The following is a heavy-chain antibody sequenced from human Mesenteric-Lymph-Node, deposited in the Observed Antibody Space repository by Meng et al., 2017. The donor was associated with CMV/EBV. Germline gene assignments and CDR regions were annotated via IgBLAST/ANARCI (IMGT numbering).Heavy chain of an antibody. V-gene: IGHV3-15*01. D-gene: IGHD6-13*01. Sequence: GESLKISCAASGFTFSSYWMSWVRQAPGKGLEWVGRIKSKTDGGTTDYAAPVKGRFTISRDDSKNTLYLQMNSLKTEDTAVYYCTTGIAAAGDYYYYYGMDVWGQGTTVTVSS. CDR1: GFTFSSYW. CDR2: IKSKTDGGTT. CDR3: TTGIAAAGDYYYYYGMDV. J-gene: IGHJ6*02.